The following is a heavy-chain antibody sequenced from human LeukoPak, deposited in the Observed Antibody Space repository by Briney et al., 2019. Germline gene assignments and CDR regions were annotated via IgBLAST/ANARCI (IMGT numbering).Heavy chain of an antibody. Sequence: NHGESLKISCKVSGYSFTSYWIGLVRQMPGKGLEWMGIIYPDDSDTTYSPSFQGLVTISADKSISTAYLQWSSLKASDTAMYYCARQDKIAVAGRTGFGYWGQGTLVTVSS. D-gene: IGHD6-19*01. J-gene: IGHJ4*02. CDR2: IYPDDSDT. CDR3: ARQDKIAVAGRTGFGY. V-gene: IGHV5-51*01. CDR1: GYSFTSYW.